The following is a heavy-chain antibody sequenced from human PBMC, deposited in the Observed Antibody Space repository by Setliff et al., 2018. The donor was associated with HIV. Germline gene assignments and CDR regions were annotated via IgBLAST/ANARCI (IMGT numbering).Heavy chain of an antibody. J-gene: IGHJ4*02. CDR2: FIPLPRIA. D-gene: IGHD5-12*01. Sequence: GASVKVSCKVSGYTLTELSRHWVRQAPGKGLEWMGGFIPLPRIANYPQKFQGRVTITADESMSTAYMELSGLRSEDTAVYYCARGIVWGSAYVYYFDSWGQGTLVTVSS. CDR1: GYTLTELS. V-gene: IGHV1-69*10. CDR3: ARGIVWGSAYVYYFDS.